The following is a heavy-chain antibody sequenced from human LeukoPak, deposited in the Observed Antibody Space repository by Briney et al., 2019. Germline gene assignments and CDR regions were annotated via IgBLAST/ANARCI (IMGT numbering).Heavy chain of an antibody. J-gene: IGHJ4*02. CDR2: INPNSGGT. Sequence: ASVKVSCKASGYTFTGYYMHWVRQAPGQGLEWMGWINPNSGGTNYAQKLQGRVTMTRDTSISTAYMELSRLRSDDTAVYYCAGEVVPAAIGITGTTYSLDYWGQGTLVTVSS. V-gene: IGHV1-2*02. CDR1: GYTFTGYY. D-gene: IGHD1-7*01. CDR3: AGEVVPAAIGITGTTYSLDY.